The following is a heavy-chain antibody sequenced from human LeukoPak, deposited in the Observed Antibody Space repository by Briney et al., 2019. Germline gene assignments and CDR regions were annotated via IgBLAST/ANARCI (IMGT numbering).Heavy chain of an antibody. D-gene: IGHD3-22*01. CDR3: ARGPDYYDSSGYDYYYMDV. CDR1: GGTFSSYA. V-gene: IGHV1-69*13. Sequence: SVKVSCKASGGTFSSYAISWVRQAPGQGLEWMGGIISIFGTANYAQKFQGRVTITADESTSTAYMELSSLRSEDTAVYYCARGPDYYDSSGYDYYYMDVWGKGTTVTVSS. CDR2: IISIFGTA. J-gene: IGHJ6*03.